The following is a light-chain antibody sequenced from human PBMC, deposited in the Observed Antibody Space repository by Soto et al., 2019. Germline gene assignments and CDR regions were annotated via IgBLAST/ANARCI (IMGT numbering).Light chain of an antibody. CDR2: AAS. V-gene: IGKV1-39*01. Sequence: DIQMTQSPSSLSASVGDRVTITCRASQSISSYLNWYQQKPGKAPKLLIYAASSLQSGVPSRFSGSGSGTDFTLTISSLQPEDCAPYYCQQSYSTLITFGQGTRLEIK. J-gene: IGKJ5*01. CDR1: QSISSY. CDR3: QQSYSTLIT.